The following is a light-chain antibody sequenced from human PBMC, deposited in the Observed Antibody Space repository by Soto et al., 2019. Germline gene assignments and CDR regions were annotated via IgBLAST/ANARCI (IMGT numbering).Light chain of an antibody. CDR3: QSYDSSLSGSGV. V-gene: IGLV1-40*01. CDR2: GNS. J-gene: IGLJ1*01. Sequence: QSVLTQPPSVSGAPGQRGSISCTESSSNIGAGYDVHWYQQLPGTAPKLLIYGNSNRPSGVPDRFSGSKSGTSASLAITGLQAEDEADYYCQSYDSSLSGSGVFGTGTKVTVL. CDR1: SSNIGAGYD.